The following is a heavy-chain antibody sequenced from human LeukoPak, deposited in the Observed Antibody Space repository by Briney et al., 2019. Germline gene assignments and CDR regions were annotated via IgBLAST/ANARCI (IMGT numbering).Heavy chain of an antibody. CDR2: IYYSGST. J-gene: IGHJ4*02. CDR3: ARVPRGYCSGGSCYSHYFDY. Sequence: PSETLSLTCTVSGGSISSSYSYWSWIRQPPGKGLEWIGYIYYSGSTNYNPSLKSRVTISVDTSKKQFSLKLSSVTAADTAVYYCARVPRGYCSGGSCYSHYFDYWGQGTLVTVSS. CDR1: GGSISSSYSY. V-gene: IGHV4-61*05. D-gene: IGHD2-15*01.